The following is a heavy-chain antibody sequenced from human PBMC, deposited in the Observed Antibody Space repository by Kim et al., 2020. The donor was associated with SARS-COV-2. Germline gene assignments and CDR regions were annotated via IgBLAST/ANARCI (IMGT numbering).Heavy chain of an antibody. V-gene: IGHV4-31*03. CDR2: IYYSGST. CDR1: GGSISSGGYY. Sequence: SETLSLTCTVSGGSISSGGYYWSWIRQHPGKGLEWIGYIYYSGSTYYNPSLKSRVTISVDTSKNQFSLKLSSVTVADTAAYYCARGGNNIVVVPAASVHYYYGMDVWGQGTTVTVSS. CDR3: ARGGNNIVVVPAASVHYYYGMDV. J-gene: IGHJ6*02. D-gene: IGHD2-2*01.